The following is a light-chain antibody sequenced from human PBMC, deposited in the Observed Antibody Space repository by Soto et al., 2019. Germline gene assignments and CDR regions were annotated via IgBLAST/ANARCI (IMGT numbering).Light chain of an antibody. CDR3: SSYTSSTTLYV. Sequence: SVLTQPASVSGSPGQSITISCAGTRSDLGGYNYVSWYQQHPGKAPKLMIYDVSNRPSGVSSRFSGSKSGNTASLTISGLQAEDEADYYCSSYTSSTTLYVFGTGTKVTVL. CDR2: DVS. V-gene: IGLV2-14*01. J-gene: IGLJ1*01. CDR1: RSDLGGYNY.